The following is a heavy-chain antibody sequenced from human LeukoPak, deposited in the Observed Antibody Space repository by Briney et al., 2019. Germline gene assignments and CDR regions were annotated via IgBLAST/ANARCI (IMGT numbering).Heavy chain of an antibody. D-gene: IGHD3-10*01. V-gene: IGHV4-34*01. CDR3: ARQAQVLLWFGELFD. CDR2: INHSGST. J-gene: IGHJ4*02. CDR1: GGSFSGYY. Sequence: SETLSLTCAVYGGSFSGYYWSWIRQPPGKGLEWIGEINHSGSTNYNPSLKSRVTISVDTSKNQFSLKLSSVTAADTAVYYCARQAQVLLWFGELFDWGQGTLVTVSS.